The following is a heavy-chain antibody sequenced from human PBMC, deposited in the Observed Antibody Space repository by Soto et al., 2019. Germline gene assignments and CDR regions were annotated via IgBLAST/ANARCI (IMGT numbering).Heavy chain of an antibody. D-gene: IGHD3-3*01. J-gene: IGHJ6*02. Sequence: VASVKVSCKASGGTFSSYAISWVRQAPGQGLEWMGGIIPIFGTANYAQKFQGRVTITADESTSTAYMELSSLRSEDTAVYYCARGKREDFWSGSYGMDVWGQGTTVTVYS. CDR2: IIPIFGTA. CDR3: ARGKREDFWSGSYGMDV. CDR1: GGTFSSYA. V-gene: IGHV1-69*13.